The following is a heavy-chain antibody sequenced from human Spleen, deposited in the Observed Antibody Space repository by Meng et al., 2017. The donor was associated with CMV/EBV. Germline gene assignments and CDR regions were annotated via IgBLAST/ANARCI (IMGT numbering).Heavy chain of an antibody. Sequence: KVSCKASGYTFIGYYMHWVRQAPGQGLEWMGWINPNSGGTNYAQKFQGRVTMTRDTSISTAYMELSRLRSDDTAVYYCARDPPKGYYDNMGDYWGQGTLVTVSS. CDR3: ARDPPKGYYDNMGDY. D-gene: IGHD3-22*01. V-gene: IGHV1-2*02. J-gene: IGHJ4*02. CDR2: INPNSGGT. CDR1: GYTFIGYY.